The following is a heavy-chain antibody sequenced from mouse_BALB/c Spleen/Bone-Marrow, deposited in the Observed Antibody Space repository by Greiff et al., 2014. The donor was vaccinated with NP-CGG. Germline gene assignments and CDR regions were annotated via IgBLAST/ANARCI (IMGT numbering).Heavy chain of an antibody. CDR3: ARDSFLITRALDY. V-gene: IGHV2-6-7*01. CDR1: GFSLTGYG. D-gene: IGHD2-4*01. J-gene: IGHJ4*01. Sequence: VQLQQSGPGLVAPSQSRSITCTVSGFSLTGYGVSWVRQPPGKGLEWLGMIWGDGSTDYNSALKSRLSISKDNSKSQVFLKMNSLQTDDTARYYCARDSFLITRALDYWGQGTSVTVSS. CDR2: IWGDGST.